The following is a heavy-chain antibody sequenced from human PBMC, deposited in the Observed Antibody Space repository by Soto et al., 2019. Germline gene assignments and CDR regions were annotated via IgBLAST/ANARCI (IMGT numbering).Heavy chain of an antibody. CDR3: ARLADGYPGY. D-gene: IGHD5-12*01. Sequence: GESLTISCKASGYRFTLQCSGWVRQMPGKGLEWMGIIFPGDSDTRYSPSFQGQVTISADKSISTAYVQWTSLKASDTAMYYCARLADGYPGYWGQGTLVTVSS. CDR1: GYRFTLQC. J-gene: IGHJ4*02. CDR2: IFPGDSDT. V-gene: IGHV5-51*01.